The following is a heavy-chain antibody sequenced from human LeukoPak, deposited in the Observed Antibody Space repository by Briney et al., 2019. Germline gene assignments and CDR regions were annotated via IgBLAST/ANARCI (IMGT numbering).Heavy chain of an antibody. Sequence: GGSLRLSCAASGFILSDYWMHWVRQAPEKGLMWVSEINSDGSGPDYAESVKGRFTISRDNAKNTLYLQMNSLRAEDTAVYYCTRDVYGLGDYWGQGALVTVSS. V-gene: IGHV3-74*01. CDR1: GFILSDYW. CDR2: INSDGSGP. D-gene: IGHD2/OR15-2a*01. CDR3: TRDVYGLGDY. J-gene: IGHJ4*02.